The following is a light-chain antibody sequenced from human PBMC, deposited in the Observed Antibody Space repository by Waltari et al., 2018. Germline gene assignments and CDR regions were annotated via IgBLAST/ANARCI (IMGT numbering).Light chain of an antibody. J-gene: IGLJ3*02. CDR1: NNDLGSFNL. Sequence: QSALTQPASVSGSPGQSLTLSCTGTNNDLGSFNLVPWYQQHPDKVPNLIIFEVTNRPSGVSNRFSGSKSGNTASLTISGLQADDEADYYCCSYASSGTLFGGGTKLTVL. V-gene: IGLV2-23*02. CDR2: EVT. CDR3: CSYASSGTL.